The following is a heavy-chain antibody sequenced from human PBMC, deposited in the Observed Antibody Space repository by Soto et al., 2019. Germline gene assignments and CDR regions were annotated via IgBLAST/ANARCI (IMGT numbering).Heavy chain of an antibody. CDR3: ARSATRDVVGPDAIRTYYYYGMDV. D-gene: IGHD2-2*01. Sequence: QVQLVQSGAEVKKPGSSVKVSCKASGGTFSSYAISWLRQAPGQGLEWMGGIIPIFGTANYAQKFQGRVRSSEDESTSTAHIELSSLRSEDTAVYYCARSATRDVVGPDAIRTYYYYGMDVWGQGTTVTVSS. J-gene: IGHJ6*02. V-gene: IGHV1-69*01. CDR2: IIPIFGTA. CDR1: GGTFSSYA.